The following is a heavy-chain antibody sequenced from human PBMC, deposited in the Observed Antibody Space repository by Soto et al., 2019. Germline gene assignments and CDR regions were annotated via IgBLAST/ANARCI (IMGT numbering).Heavy chain of an antibody. CDR1: GGSFSDYY. CDR3: ARTYGDKKYFQY. V-gene: IGHV4-34*01. J-gene: IGHJ1*01. Sequence: QVQLQQWGAGLLKPSETLSLTCAVYGGSFSDYYWSWIRQPPGKGLEWIGDINHRGSTNYNPSLKSRVTISVDTSKNQFSLKLSSVTAADTAVYYCARTYGDKKYFQYWGHGTLVTVSS. D-gene: IGHD4-17*01. CDR2: INHRGST.